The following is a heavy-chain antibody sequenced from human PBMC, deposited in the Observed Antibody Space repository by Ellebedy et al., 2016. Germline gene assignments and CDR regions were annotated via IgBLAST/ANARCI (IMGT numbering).Heavy chain of an antibody. CDR3: ARAYVPLSGVSFNRADGMDV. CDR2: ISTNSGYT. J-gene: IGHJ6*02. V-gene: IGHV3-11*06. Sequence: GGSLRLSCAASGFIFSDYYMNWIRQAPGKGLEWVSYISTNSGYTNYVDSVKGRFTISRDNADNSLYLQMNSLRAEDTAVYSCARAYVPLSGVSFNRADGMDVWGQGTTVTVSS. CDR1: GFIFSDYY. D-gene: IGHD2-2*01.